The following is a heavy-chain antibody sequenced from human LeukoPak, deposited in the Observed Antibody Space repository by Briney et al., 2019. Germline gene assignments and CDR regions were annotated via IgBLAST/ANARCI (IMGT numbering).Heavy chain of an antibody. J-gene: IGHJ4*02. CDR2: ISDDGNNK. Sequence: GGSLRLSCAASGFTFSDYAMDWVRQAPGKGLEWVALISDDGNNKKYADSVKGRFTISRDNSNHSLYLQMNSLRVEDTAVYYCARDLPYYSGSGLGYWGQGTLVTVSS. V-gene: IGHV3-30-3*01. D-gene: IGHD3-10*01. CDR3: ARDLPYYSGSGLGY. CDR1: GFTFSDYA.